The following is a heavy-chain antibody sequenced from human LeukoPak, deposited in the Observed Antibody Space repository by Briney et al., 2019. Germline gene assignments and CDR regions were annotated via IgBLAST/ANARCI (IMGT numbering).Heavy chain of an antibody. CDR3: ARLSAGSYYYYYYYMDV. D-gene: IGHD1-26*01. Sequence: GGSLRLSCAASGFTVSSNYMSWVRQAPGKGPEWVSVIYSGGSTYYADSVKGRFTISRDNSKNTLYLQMNSLRAEDTAVYYCARLSAGSYYYYYYYMDVWGKGTTVTVSS. J-gene: IGHJ6*03. CDR2: IYSGGST. CDR1: GFTVSSNY. V-gene: IGHV3-66*04.